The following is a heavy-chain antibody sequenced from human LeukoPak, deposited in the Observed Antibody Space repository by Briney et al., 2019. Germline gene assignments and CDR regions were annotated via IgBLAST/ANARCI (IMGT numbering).Heavy chain of an antibody. Sequence: PSETLSLTCAVYGGSFSGYYWSWIRQPPGKGLEWIGEINHSGSTNYNPSLKSRVTISVDTSKNQFSLKLSSVTAAVTAVYYCSRAYSGSSFPYYYYYYMDVWGKGTTVTVSS. CDR3: SRAYSGSSFPYYYYYYMDV. CDR1: GGSFSGYY. D-gene: IGHD1-26*01. V-gene: IGHV4-34*01. J-gene: IGHJ6*03. CDR2: INHSGST.